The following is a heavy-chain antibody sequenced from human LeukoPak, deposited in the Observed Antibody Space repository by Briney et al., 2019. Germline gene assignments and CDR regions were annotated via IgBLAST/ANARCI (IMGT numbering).Heavy chain of an antibody. V-gene: IGHV3-30*04. CDR1: GFTFSSYP. D-gene: IGHD2-2*01. Sequence: SGGSLRLSCAASGFTFSSYPMHWVRQAPGKGLEWVAVISFDGNNKYYADSVKGRFTISRDNSKNTLYLQMNSLRAEDTAVYYCSRVPSYCSSTSCYAGFDYWGQGTLVTVSS. J-gene: IGHJ4*02. CDR3: SRVPSYCSSTSCYAGFDY. CDR2: ISFDGNNK.